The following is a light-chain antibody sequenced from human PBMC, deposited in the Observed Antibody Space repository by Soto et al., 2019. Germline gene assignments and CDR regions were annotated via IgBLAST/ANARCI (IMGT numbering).Light chain of an antibody. CDR1: QSVSSN. CDR2: VAS. CDR3: QQYNNWPPYT. Sequence: EIVMTQSPATLSVSPGERATLSCRASQSVSSNLAGYQQKPGQAPRLLIYVASTRATGIPARFSGSGSGTEFPLSIGSLQSEDFAVYCCQQYNNWPPYTFGQGTKLAIK. J-gene: IGKJ2*01. V-gene: IGKV3-15*01.